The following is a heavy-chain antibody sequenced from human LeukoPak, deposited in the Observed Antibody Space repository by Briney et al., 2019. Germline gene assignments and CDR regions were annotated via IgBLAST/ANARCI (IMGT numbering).Heavy chain of an antibody. V-gene: IGHV4-39*01. D-gene: IGHD6-19*01. J-gene: IGHJ4*02. CDR2: FYYTGST. Sequence: KPSETLSLTCTVSGGLISSSSYYWGWIRQPPGKGLEWIGSFYYTGSTYYNPSLKSRLTISVDTSKNQFSLELSSVTAADTAVYYCARTAGIAVAGSRQHFDYWGQGTLVAVSS. CDR3: ARTAGIAVAGSRQHFDY. CDR1: GGLISSSSYY.